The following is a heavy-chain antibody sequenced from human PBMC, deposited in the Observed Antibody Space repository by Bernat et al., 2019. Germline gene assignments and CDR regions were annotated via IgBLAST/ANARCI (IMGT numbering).Heavy chain of an antibody. V-gene: IGHV1-18*01. D-gene: IGHD4-4*01. Sequence: QVQLVQPGAAVKKPGASVKVSCKASGYTFSYYGISWVRQAPGQGLEWMGWVSGYNGNTDYAEKFQGRVTMTTDTSTNTVYMDLRSLGSEDTAVYYCARKGQRGSHYFCLGMDVWGQGPTVIVSS. CDR2: VSGYNGNT. CDR3: ARKGQRGSHYFCLGMDV. CDR1: GYTFSYYG. J-gene: IGHJ6*02.